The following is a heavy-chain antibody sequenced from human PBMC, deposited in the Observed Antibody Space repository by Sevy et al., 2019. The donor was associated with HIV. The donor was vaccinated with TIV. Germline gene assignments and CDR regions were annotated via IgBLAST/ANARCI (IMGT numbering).Heavy chain of an antibody. J-gene: IGHJ4*02. Sequence: GGSLRLSCIASGFIYGDYAMNWVRQAPGKGLEWVGFIRRKAFGGTTQYAASVKGRFTMSRDDSKSIAYPQMNSLKTEDTAVYYCTRGGSMTILSPWDYWGQGTLVTVSS. CDR3: TRGGSMTILSPWDY. V-gene: IGHV3-49*04. CDR2: IRRKAFGGTT. CDR1: GFIYGDYA. D-gene: IGHD3-3*01.